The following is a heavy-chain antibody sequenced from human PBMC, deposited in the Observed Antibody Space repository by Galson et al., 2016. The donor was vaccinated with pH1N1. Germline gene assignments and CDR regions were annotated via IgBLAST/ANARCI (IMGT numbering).Heavy chain of an antibody. D-gene: IGHD5-12*01. V-gene: IGHV2-5*02. CDR2: IYWDDDK. Sequence: PALVKPTQTLTLTCTFSGFSVRTSGVGVAWIRQPPGKALEWLALIYWDDDKRYSPSLKNRLTITKAISKNQVVLKMTNMNPADTATDYCAQGEVTITNAFDVWGQGTMVTVSS. CDR1: GFSVRTSGVG. CDR3: AQGEVTITNAFDV. J-gene: IGHJ3*01.